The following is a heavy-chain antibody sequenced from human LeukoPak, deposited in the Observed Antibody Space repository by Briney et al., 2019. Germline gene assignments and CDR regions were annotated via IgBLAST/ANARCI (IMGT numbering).Heavy chain of an antibody. D-gene: IGHD2-2*01. J-gene: IGHJ5*02. CDR3: ARDLRPWSHQPRWFDP. CDR2: ISYDGSNK. CDR1: GFTFNNYG. V-gene: IGHV3-30*19. Sequence: GRSLRLSCAASGFTFNNYGMHWVRQAPGKGLEWVAVISYDGSNKYYADSVKGRFTISRDNSKNTLYLQMNSLRAEDTAVYYCARDLRPWSHQPRWFDPWGQGTLVTVSS.